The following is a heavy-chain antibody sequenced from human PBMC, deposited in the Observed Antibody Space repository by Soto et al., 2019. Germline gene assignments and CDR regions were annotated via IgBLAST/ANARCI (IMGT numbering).Heavy chain of an antibody. CDR1: GGTFSSYT. CDR3: ARTGDQDWYFDL. Sequence: QVQLVQSGAEVKKPGSSMKVSCKASGGTFSSYTISWVRQAPGQGLEWMGRIIPILGIANYAQKFQGRVTITADKSTTTAYMELSSLRSEDTAVYYCARTGDQDWYFDLWGRGTLVTVSS. CDR2: IIPILGIA. J-gene: IGHJ2*01. D-gene: IGHD3-10*01. V-gene: IGHV1-69*02.